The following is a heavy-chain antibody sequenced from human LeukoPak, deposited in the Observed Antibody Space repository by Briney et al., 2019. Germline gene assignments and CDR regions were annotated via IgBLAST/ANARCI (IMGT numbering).Heavy chain of an antibody. D-gene: IGHD1-1*01. J-gene: IGHJ2*01. CDR2: INPDDSDT. V-gene: IGHV5-51*01. Sequence: GESLKISCKGSGNKFTNYWIGWGRQIPGKGLGWMVIINPDDSDTRYRPSSQGQVTISADKSITTAYLEWSSLKASDTAMYYCARPYIDLEPGSYWHFDLWGRGTLVTVSS. CDR1: GNKFTNYW. CDR3: ARPYIDLEPGSYWHFDL.